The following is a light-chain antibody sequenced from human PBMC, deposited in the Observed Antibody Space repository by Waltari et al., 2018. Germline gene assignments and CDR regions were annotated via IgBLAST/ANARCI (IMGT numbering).Light chain of an antibody. Sequence: DIQMTQSPSTLSASVGDRVTFTCRASESIGTSLAWYQQKSGKAPKLLINHASTLGGGVPSRFSGSGSGTDFTLTISSLQPDDFATYFCQQYYTYSLWAFGQGTKVETK. CDR3: QQYYTYSLWA. J-gene: IGKJ1*01. V-gene: IGKV1-5*01. CDR2: HAS. CDR1: ESIGTS.